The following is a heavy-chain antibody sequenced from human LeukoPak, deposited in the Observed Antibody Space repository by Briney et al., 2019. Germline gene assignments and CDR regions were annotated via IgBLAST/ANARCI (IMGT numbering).Heavy chain of an antibody. V-gene: IGHV3-30*18. CDR1: GFTFSSYG. Sequence: SGGSLRLSCAASGFTFSSYGMHWVRQAPGKGLEWVAVISYDGSYKYYADSVKGRFTISRDNSKNTLYLQMNSLRAEDTAVYYCAKVGDYGGYALDYWGQGTLVTVSS. D-gene: IGHD4-17*01. CDR3: AKVGDYGGYALDY. CDR2: ISYDGSYK. J-gene: IGHJ4*02.